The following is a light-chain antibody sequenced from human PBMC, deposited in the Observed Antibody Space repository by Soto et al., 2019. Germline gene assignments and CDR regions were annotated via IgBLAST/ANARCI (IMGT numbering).Light chain of an antibody. CDR3: CPYAGSRYV. CDR1: SSDVGGYNY. CDR2: DVS. J-gene: IGLJ1*01. Sequence: QSALTQPRAVSGSPGQSVTISCTGTSSDVGGYNYVSWYQQHPGKAPKLMIYDVSKRPSGVPDRFSGSKSGNTASLTISGLQAEDEAAYYCCPYAGSRYVFGTGTKVTVL. V-gene: IGLV2-11*01.